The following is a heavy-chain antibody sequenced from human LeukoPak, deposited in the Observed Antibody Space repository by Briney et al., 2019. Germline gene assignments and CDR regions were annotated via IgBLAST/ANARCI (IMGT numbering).Heavy chain of an antibody. CDR1: GFTFSDYY. D-gene: IGHD5-12*01. Sequence: VGPLRLSCAATGFTFSDYYMSWIPQTPAKGQERVSYISSSSSYTNYADSVKGRFTISRDNAKNSLYLQMNSLRAEDTAVYYCARTIVATTYSYYFDYWGQGTLVTVSS. V-gene: IGHV3-11*03. CDR2: ISSSSSYT. J-gene: IGHJ4*02. CDR3: ARTIVATTYSYYFDY.